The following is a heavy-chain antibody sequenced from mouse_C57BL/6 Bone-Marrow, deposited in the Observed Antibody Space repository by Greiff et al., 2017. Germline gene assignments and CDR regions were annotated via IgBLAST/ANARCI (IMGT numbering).Heavy chain of an antibody. J-gene: IGHJ1*03. V-gene: IGHV3-6*01. Sequence: QSGPGLVKPSQSLSLTCSVTGYSITSGYYWNWIRQFPGNKLEWMGYISYDGSNNYNPSLKNRISITRDTSKNQFFLKLNSVTTEDTATYYCARENGNYPWYFDVWGTGTTVTVSS. CDR3: ARENGNYPWYFDV. CDR1: GYSITSGYY. CDR2: ISYDGSN. D-gene: IGHD2-1*01.